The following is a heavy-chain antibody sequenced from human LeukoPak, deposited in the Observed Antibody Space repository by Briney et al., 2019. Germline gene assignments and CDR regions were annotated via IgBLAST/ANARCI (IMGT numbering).Heavy chain of an antibody. J-gene: IGHJ4*02. Sequence: PGGSLRLSCSASGFTLNTFKTYSMHWVRQAPGKGLEHVSAIVGDGDYTYYTDSVKGRYIISRDNSKNTLYLHMTSLRPEDTAVYYCVNDFAGSSGGYWGQGTLVTVSS. V-gene: IGHV3-64D*09. D-gene: IGHD1-26*01. CDR1: GFTLNTFKTYS. CDR3: VNDFAGSSGGY. CDR2: IVGDGDYT.